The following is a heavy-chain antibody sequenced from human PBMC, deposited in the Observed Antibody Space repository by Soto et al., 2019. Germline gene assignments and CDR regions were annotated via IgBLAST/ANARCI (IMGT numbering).Heavy chain of an antibody. J-gene: IGHJ4*02. V-gene: IGHV3-64D*06. Sequence: GSLRLSCSASGFTFSSYAMHWVRQAPGKGLEYVSSISTNGGSTHYADSVKGRFTISRDNSKNTQYLQMSSLRADDTAVYYCVKGEYYYDSSGYYPFDYWGQGTLDTVSS. CDR1: GFTFSSYA. CDR2: ISTNGGST. D-gene: IGHD3-22*01. CDR3: VKGEYYYDSSGYYPFDY.